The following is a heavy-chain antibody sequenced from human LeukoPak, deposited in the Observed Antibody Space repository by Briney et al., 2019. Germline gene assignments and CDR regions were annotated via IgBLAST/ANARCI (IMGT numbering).Heavy chain of an antibody. D-gene: IGHD1-26*01. Sequence: SETLSLTCTVSGASISSYYWSWIRQPPGKGVEWIGYIYHSGSTVYRPSLKSRVTISVDTSKNQFSLKLSSVTAADTPVYYCASALFIENAFDIWGQGTMVTVSS. J-gene: IGHJ3*02. CDR1: GASISSYY. CDR2: IYHSGST. CDR3: ASALFIENAFDI. V-gene: IGHV4-59*01.